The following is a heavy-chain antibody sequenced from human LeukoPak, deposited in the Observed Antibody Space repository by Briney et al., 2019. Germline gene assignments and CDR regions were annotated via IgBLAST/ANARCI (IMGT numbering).Heavy chain of an antibody. Sequence: GGSLRLSCAASGFSFSTSWMTWVRQAPGKGLEWVAVIKADGNEKYYVDSVKGRFTTSRDNAQNSLYLQMNSLRDEDTGVYYCERDWGHYEDWGQGILVTVSS. CDR3: ERDWGHYED. CDR1: GFSFSTSW. CDR2: IKADGNEK. D-gene: IGHD3-22*01. J-gene: IGHJ4*02. V-gene: IGHV3-7*01.